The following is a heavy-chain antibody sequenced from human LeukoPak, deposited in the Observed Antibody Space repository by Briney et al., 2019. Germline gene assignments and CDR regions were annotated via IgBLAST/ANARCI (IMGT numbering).Heavy chain of an antibody. CDR3: AKFPSSWYRGFFDY. CDR2: ISGSGGST. D-gene: IGHD6-13*01. Sequence: AGGSLRLSCAASGFTFNSYAMSWVRQAPGKGLEWVSGISGSGGSTYYADSVKGRFTISRDNSKNKPYLQMISLRADDTAVYYCAKFPSSWYRGFFDYWGQGTLVTVSS. J-gene: IGHJ4*02. CDR1: GFTFNSYA. V-gene: IGHV3-23*01.